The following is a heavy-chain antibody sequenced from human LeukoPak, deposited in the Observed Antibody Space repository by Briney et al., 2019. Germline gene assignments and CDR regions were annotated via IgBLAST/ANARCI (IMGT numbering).Heavy chain of an antibody. CDR1: GFTFSSYA. CDR3: ATRIAAAGAGAFDI. V-gene: IGHV3-23*01. Sequence: GGSLRLSCAASGFTFSSYAMSWVRQAPGKGLEWVSAISGSGGSTYYADSVKGRFTISRDNSKNTLYLQMNSLRAEDTAVYYYATRIAAAGAGAFDIWGQGTMVTVSS. J-gene: IGHJ3*02. D-gene: IGHD6-13*01. CDR2: ISGSGGST.